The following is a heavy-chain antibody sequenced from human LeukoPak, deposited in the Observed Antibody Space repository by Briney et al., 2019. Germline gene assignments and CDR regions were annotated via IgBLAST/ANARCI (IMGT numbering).Heavy chain of an antibody. J-gene: IGHJ4*02. V-gene: IGHV3-11*04. CDR3: ARDPRSSGWERGVDY. D-gene: IGHD6-19*01. CDR1: GFTFSDYY. CDR2: ISSGGSTI. Sequence: GGSLRLSCAVSGFTFSDYYMSWIRQAPGKGLEWVSYISSGGSTISHADSVKGRFTISRDNAKNSLYLQMNSLRAEDTAVYYCARDPRSSGWERGVDYWGQGTLVTVSS.